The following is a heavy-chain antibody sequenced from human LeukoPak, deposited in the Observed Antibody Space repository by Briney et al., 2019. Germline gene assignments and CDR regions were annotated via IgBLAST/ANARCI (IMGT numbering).Heavy chain of an antibody. CDR2: IYYSGGT. J-gene: IGHJ3*02. Sequence: SETLSLTCTVSGGSISSYYWSWIRQPPGKGLEWIGYIYYSGGTNYNPSLKSRVTISVDTSKNQFSLKLSSVTAADTAVYYCARRYCSGGSCNDAFDIWGQGTMVTVSS. V-gene: IGHV4-59*01. D-gene: IGHD2-15*01. CDR3: ARRYCSGGSCNDAFDI. CDR1: GGSISSYY.